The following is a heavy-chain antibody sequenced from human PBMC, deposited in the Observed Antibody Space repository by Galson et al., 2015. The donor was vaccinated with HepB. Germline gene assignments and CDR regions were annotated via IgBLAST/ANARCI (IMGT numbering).Heavy chain of an antibody. J-gene: IGHJ3*02. D-gene: IGHD4-17*01. CDR3: ARVTVTLSSDAFDI. V-gene: IGHV3-74*01. Sequence: SLRLSCAASGFTFSSYWMLWVRQAPGKGLVWVSRISSDGSSARYADSVKGRFTISRDNAKSTLYLQMNSLGAEDTAVYYCARVTVTLSSDAFDIWGQGTMVTVSS. CDR2: ISSDGSSA. CDR1: GFTFSSYW.